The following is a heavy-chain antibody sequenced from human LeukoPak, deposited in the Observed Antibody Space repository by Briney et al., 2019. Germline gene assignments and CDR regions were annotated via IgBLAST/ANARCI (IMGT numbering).Heavy chain of an antibody. CDR3: ARTERGSSLSYYYYYYMDV. V-gene: IGHV3-20*04. CDR1: GFTFDDYG. Sequence: GGSLRLSCAASGFTFDDYGMSWVRQAPGKGLEWVSGINWNGGSTGYADSVKGRFTISRDNAKNSLYLQMNSLRAEDTALYYCARTERGSSLSYYYYYYMDVWGKGTTVTVSS. D-gene: IGHD6-13*01. J-gene: IGHJ6*03. CDR2: INWNGGST.